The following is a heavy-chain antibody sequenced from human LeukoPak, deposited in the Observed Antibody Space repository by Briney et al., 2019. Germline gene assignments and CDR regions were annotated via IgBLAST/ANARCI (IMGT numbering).Heavy chain of an antibody. CDR3: AKDKSYYYDSGSYGLDY. J-gene: IGHJ4*02. Sequence: GGSLRLSCAASGFTFSSYAMSWVRQAPGKGLEWVSAISGSGGSTYYADSVKGRFTISRDNSKNTLYLQMNSLRAEDSAVYYCAKDKSYYYDSGSYGLDYWGQGTLVTVSS. CDR1: GFTFSSYA. D-gene: IGHD3-10*01. V-gene: IGHV3-23*01. CDR2: ISGSGGST.